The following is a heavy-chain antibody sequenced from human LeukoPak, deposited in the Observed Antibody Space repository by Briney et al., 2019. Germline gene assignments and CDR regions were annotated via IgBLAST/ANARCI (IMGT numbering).Heavy chain of an antibody. CDR2: TSSTGTTI. CDR1: GFTFSDYY. J-gene: IGHJ6*03. Sequence: GGSLRLSCAASGFTFSDYYMSWIRQAPGKGLEWVSYTSSTGTTIYYADSLKGRFTISRDNTKNSLYLQMNSLRAEDTAVYYCARGMKLRNYYYYYYYMDVWGKGTTVTVSS. CDR3: ARGMKLRNYYYYYYYMDV. D-gene: IGHD1-7*01. V-gene: IGHV3-11*01.